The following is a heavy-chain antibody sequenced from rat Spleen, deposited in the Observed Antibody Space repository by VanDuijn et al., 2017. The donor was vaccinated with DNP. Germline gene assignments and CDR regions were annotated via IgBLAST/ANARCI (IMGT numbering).Heavy chain of an antibody. CDR3: ARHYYDGSYYFDY. CDR2: IRYDGGST. V-gene: IGHV5-29*01. Sequence: EVQLVESGGGLVQPGRSLKLSCAASEFTFSRSDVAWVRQAPTRGLEWVAYIRYDGGSTYYGDSVKGRFTVSRDNAKSTLYLQMDSLRSEDTATYYCARHYYDGSYYFDYWGQGVMVTVSS. CDR1: EFTFSRSD. J-gene: IGHJ2*01. D-gene: IGHD1-12*02.